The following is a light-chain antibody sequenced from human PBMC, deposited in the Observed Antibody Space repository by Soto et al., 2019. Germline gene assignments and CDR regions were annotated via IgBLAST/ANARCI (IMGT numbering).Light chain of an antibody. CDR3: MQALQTPIT. Sequence: DIVMTQSPLSLPVTPGEPASISCRSSQSLLHSNIYNFLHWYLQKPGQSPQLLIYLGSNRASGVPERFTGSGSGTDFTLKISRVEAEDVGVYYCMQALQTPITFGQGTRLEIK. CDR1: QSLLHSNIYNF. J-gene: IGKJ5*01. CDR2: LGS. V-gene: IGKV2-28*01.